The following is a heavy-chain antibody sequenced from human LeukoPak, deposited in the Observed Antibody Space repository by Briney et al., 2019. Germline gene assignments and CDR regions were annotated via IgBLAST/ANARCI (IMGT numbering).Heavy chain of an antibody. J-gene: IGHJ4*02. V-gene: IGHV1-46*01. CDR3: ATAPTMMGYYFDY. CDR1: GYTFTTYY. Sequence: ASVKVSCKASGYTFTTYYMHWVRQAPGQGLEWMGIINPSDGSISYAQKFQGRVTVTRDTSTSTVYMELRGLRSEDTAVYYCATAPTMMGYYFDYWGQGTLVTVSS. CDR2: INPSDGSI. D-gene: IGHD3-22*01.